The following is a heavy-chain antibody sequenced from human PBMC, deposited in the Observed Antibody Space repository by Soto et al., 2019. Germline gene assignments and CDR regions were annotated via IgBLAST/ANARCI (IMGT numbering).Heavy chain of an antibody. CDR1: GGSISSSSYY. V-gene: IGHV4-39*01. CDR2: IYYSGST. D-gene: IGHD3-22*01. Sequence: QLQLQESGPGLVKPSETLSLTCTVSGGSISSSSYYWGWIRQPPGKGLEWIGSIYYSGSTYYNPSLKSRVTISVDTSKNQFTLKLSSVTAADTAVYYCARGAITMIVVVMGGNDHYFDCWGPGILVTASS. CDR3: ARGAITMIVVVMGGNDHYFDC. J-gene: IGHJ4*02.